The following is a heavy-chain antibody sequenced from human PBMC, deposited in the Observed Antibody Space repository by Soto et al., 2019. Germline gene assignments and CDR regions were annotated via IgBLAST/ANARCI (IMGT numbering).Heavy chain of an antibody. CDR3: ARTVGSGSYCDY. J-gene: IGHJ4*02. Sequence: SETLSLTCTVSGGSISSYYWSWIRQPPGKGLEWIGYIYYSGSTNYNPSLKSRVTISVDTSKNQFSLKLSSVTAADTAVYYCARTVGSGSYCDYWGQGTLVTVSS. CDR2: IYYSGST. D-gene: IGHD3-10*01. CDR1: GGSISSYY. V-gene: IGHV4-59*01.